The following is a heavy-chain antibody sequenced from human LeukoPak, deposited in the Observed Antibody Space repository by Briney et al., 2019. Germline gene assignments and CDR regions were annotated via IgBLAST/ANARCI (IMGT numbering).Heavy chain of an antibody. CDR2: ISYDGGKK. V-gene: IGHV3-30*03. Sequence: GGSLRLSCAASGFTFSSHDMHWVRQAPGKGLEWVAIISYDGGKKDYADSVKGRFTISRDNSKNTLYLQMNSLRAEDTAVYYCARTVKVYYGSEISYYYYMDVWGKGTTVTISS. CDR3: ARTVKVYYGSEISYYYYMDV. D-gene: IGHD3-10*01. J-gene: IGHJ6*03. CDR1: GFTFSSHD.